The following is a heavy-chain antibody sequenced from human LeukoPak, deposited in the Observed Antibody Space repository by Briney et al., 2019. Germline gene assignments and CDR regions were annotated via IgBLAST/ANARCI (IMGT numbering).Heavy chain of an antibody. Sequence: GGSLRLSCAASGFTFSSYSMNWVRQAPGKGLEWVSSISSSSYIYYADSVEGRFTISRDNAKNSLYLQMNSLRAEDTAVYYCASLPVAGQHDVFDYWGQGTMVTVSS. CDR3: ASLPVAGQHDVFDY. V-gene: IGHV3-21*01. CDR1: GFTFSSYS. CDR2: ISSSSYI. J-gene: IGHJ3*01. D-gene: IGHD6-19*01.